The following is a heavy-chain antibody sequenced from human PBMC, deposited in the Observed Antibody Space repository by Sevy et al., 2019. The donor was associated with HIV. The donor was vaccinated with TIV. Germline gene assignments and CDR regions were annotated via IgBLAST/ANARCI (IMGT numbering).Heavy chain of an antibody. J-gene: IGHJ4*02. CDR1: GFIFSDHY. CDR2: TRNKADGYTT. D-gene: IGHD6-13*01. V-gene: IGHV3-72*01. Sequence: GGYLRLSCVASGFIFSDHYMEWVRQAPGKGLEWVGRTRNKADGYTTEYAASVKGRFTISRDESKNSLYVQMNSLKTEDTAVYYCATHAGIAAAGRVFDYWGQGTLVTVSS. CDR3: ATHAGIAAAGRVFDY.